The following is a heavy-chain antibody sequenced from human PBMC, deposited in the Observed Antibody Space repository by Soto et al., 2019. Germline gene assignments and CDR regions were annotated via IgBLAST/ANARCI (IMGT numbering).Heavy chain of an antibody. D-gene: IGHD2-2*02. CDR2: IDPSDSYT. CDR1: GYSFTSYW. V-gene: IGHV5-10-1*01. Sequence: VESLKISCKGSGYSFTSYWISWVRQMPGKGLEWMGRIDPSDSYTNYSPSFQGHVTISADKSISTAYLQWSSLKASDTAMYYCAIQRGKDIVVVPAAIPEDYYYGMDVWGQGTTVTVSS. J-gene: IGHJ6*02. CDR3: AIQRGKDIVVVPAAIPEDYYYGMDV.